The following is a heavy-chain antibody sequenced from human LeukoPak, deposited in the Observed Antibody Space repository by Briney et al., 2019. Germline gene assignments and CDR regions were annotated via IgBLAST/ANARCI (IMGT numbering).Heavy chain of an antibody. CDR3: ASKWLGLNY. CDR2: IYHSGST. D-gene: IGHD6-19*01. J-gene: IGHJ4*02. Sequence: PGGSLRLSCAASGLTFRSFGMSWVRQPPGKGLEWIGEIYHSGSTNYIPSLKSRVTISVDKSKNQFSLRLSSVTAADTAVYYCASKWLGLNYWGQGTLVTVSS. V-gene: IGHV4-4*02. CDR1: GLTFRSFGM.